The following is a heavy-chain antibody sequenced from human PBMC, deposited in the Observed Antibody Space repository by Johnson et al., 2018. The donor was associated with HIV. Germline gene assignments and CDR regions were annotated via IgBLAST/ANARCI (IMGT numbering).Heavy chain of an antibody. J-gene: IGHJ3*01. CDR2: LYSSGNT. V-gene: IGHV3-53*01. CDR3: TRSKLQFLAPDAFDL. Sequence: VQLVESGGGLVQPGGSLGLACVGSGFNVSNNYMSWVRQPPGQGLEWVSTLYSSGNTYYADSVKGRFTISRDSSSNTLYLQIDTLKVEDTALYYCTRSKLQFLAPDAFDLWGQGTMVTVSS. D-gene: IGHD5-24*01. CDR1: GFNVSNNY.